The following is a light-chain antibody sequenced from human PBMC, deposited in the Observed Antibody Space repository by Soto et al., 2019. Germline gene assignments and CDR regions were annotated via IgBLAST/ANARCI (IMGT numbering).Light chain of an antibody. J-gene: IGKJ1*01. CDR1: QSSIGT. CDR3: QQYETYSRT. Sequence: DIQMTQSPSTLSASVRDRVTITCRPSQSSIGTWAWYQQRPGKAPKLLIFDASNLERGVPSRFSGSGSGTEFSLTISSLQPDDFATYYCQQYETYSRTFGQGTKWIS. CDR2: DAS. V-gene: IGKV1-5*01.